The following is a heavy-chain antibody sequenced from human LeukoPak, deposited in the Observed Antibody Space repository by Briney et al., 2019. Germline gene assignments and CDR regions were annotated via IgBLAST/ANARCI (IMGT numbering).Heavy chain of an antibody. CDR1: GDSSKDYY. J-gene: IGHJ6*03. CDR2: IYSGST. D-gene: IGHD3-3*01. Sequence: SETLSLTGAVSGDSSKDYYWSWIRQTPGRGLNLIGYIYSGSTNYNPSLKSRVTISVDTSKNQVSLKLRSVTAADTAVYYCARSAAYYNFWTGYYDALYYMDVWGKGTTVTVSS. CDR3: ARSAAYYNFWTGYYDALYYMDV. V-gene: IGHV4-59*01.